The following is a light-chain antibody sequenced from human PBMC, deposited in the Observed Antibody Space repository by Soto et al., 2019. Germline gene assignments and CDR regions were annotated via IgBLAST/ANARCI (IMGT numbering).Light chain of an antibody. CDR3: QNYNQYSRT. J-gene: IGKJ1*01. V-gene: IGKV1-5*01. Sequence: DIQMTQSASTLSASVGDRVTITCRASQSISGWLAWYQQKPGKAPKLLIYNASSLKSGVPSRFSGSGFGTEFTLTISSLQPDDSATYYCQNYNQYSRTFGQGTKVDIK. CDR2: NAS. CDR1: QSISGW.